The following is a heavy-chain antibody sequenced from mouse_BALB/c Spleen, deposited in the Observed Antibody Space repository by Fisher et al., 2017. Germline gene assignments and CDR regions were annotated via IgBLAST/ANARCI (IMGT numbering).Heavy chain of an antibody. CDR3: ARSYYDYDDAMDY. D-gene: IGHD2-4*01. J-gene: IGHJ4*01. V-gene: IGHV1-4*01. Sequence: HKFKGKATLTVDKSSSTAYMQLSSLTSEDSAVYYCARSYYDYDDAMDYWGQGTSVTVSS.